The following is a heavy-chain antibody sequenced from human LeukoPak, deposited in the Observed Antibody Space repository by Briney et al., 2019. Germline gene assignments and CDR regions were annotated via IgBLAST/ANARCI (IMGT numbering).Heavy chain of an antibody. V-gene: IGHV4-4*02. D-gene: IGHD3-22*01. CDR3: ESGYDRIFDY. Sequence: PSETLSLTCAVSGGSISSNNWWSWVRLPPGKGLEWIGDIYPSGDTNYNPSLKSRLTISLDKSKNHFSLKLSSVTAADTAVYYCESGYDRIFDYWGQGTLVTVSS. CDR1: GGSISSNNW. J-gene: IGHJ4*02. CDR2: IYPSGDT.